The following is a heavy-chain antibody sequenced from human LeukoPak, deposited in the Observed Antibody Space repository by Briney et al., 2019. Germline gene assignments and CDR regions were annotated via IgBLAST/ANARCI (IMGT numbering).Heavy chain of an antibody. D-gene: IGHD3-16*01. V-gene: IGHV1-24*01. CDR2: FDPEDGET. CDR1: GYTLTELS. CDR3: ATVIGYGGYFDY. J-gene: IGHJ4*02. Sequence: GASVKVSCKVSGYTLTELSMHWVRQAPGKGLEWMGGFDPEDGETIYAQKFQGRVTMTEDTSTDTAYMELSSLRSEDTAVYYCATVIGYGGYFDYWGQGTLVTVSS.